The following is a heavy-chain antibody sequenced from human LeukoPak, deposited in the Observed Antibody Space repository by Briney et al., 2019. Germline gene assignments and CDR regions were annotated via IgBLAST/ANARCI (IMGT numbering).Heavy chain of an antibody. V-gene: IGHV3-23*01. J-gene: IGHJ4*02. CDR1: GFTFSSYA. CDR3: AKDLTQDDYEMDY. Sequence: GGSLGLSCAASGFTFSSYAMSWVRQAPGKGLEWVSAISGSGGSTYYADSVKGRFTISRDNSKNTLYLQMNSLRAEDTAVYYCAKDLTQDDYEMDYWGQGTLVTVSS. D-gene: IGHD4-17*01. CDR2: ISGSGGST.